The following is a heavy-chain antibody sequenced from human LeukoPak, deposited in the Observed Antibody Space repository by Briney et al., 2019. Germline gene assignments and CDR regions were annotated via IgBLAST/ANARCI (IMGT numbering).Heavy chain of an antibody. Sequence: PGGSLRLSCAASGFTFTHYWMCWVRQAPGKGLEWVANIHQDGSEQFYLDSMEGRFTISRDNAKSSLYLQMDNLRAEDTAVYYCARDYGDYVFDYWGQGTLVTVSS. D-gene: IGHD4-17*01. CDR2: IHQDGSEQ. CDR3: ARDYGDYVFDY. J-gene: IGHJ4*02. CDR1: GFTFTHYW. V-gene: IGHV3-7*01.